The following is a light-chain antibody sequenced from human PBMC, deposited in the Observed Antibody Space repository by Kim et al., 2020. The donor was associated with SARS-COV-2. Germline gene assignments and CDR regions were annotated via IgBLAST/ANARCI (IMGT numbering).Light chain of an antibody. CDR3: QQYNNWPPGNS. V-gene: IGKV3-15*01. CDR2: GAP. CDR1: QSVSRT. Sequence: SPGERAPPSGRASQSVSRTIAWYQQKPGQGPRLLIYGAPTRATGIPARVSGSGCGTEFTLTISSLQCEDFAVYNCQQYNNWPPGNSFGQGTKREI. J-gene: IGKJ2*03.